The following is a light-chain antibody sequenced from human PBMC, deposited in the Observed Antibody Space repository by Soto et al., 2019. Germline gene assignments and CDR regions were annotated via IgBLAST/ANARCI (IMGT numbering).Light chain of an antibody. J-gene: IGKJ3*01. V-gene: IGKV1-39*01. CDR1: ESISNN. Sequence: DIQMTQSPSSLSASVGDRVTITCRARESISNNLNWYQHKPGKAPKVLIYAASSLQSGVPSRFSGSGSGTDFILTITSLQAEDFATYYCQQSYSSLGFTFGPGTKVDL. CDR3: QQSYSSLGFT. CDR2: AAS.